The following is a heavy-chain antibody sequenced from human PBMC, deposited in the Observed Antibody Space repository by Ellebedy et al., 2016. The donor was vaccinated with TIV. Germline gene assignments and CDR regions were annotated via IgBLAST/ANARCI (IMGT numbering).Heavy chain of an antibody. V-gene: IGHV4-39*07. CDR3: ARDCTRTACRRRGQTDYYGMDV. D-gene: IGHD2-2*01. CDR2: IYYSGDT. J-gene: IGHJ6*02. Sequence: MPSETLSLTCTVSGDSISSNSYFWGWIRQPPGKGLEWVATIYYSGDTYYNPSLKSRVAISVDTSKNQFSLRLTSVTAADTGVYYCARDCTRTACRRRGQTDYYGMDVWGQGTTVTVSS. CDR1: GDSISSNSYF.